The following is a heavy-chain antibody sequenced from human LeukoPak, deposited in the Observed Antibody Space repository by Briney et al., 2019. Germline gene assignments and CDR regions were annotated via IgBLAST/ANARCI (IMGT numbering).Heavy chain of an antibody. CDR3: ARPNRGYSYGNFYY. V-gene: IGHV3-21*01. CDR2: ISSSSSYI. D-gene: IGHD5-18*01. J-gene: IGHJ4*02. Sequence: GGSLRLSCAASGFTFSSYSMNWVRQAPGKGLEWVSSISSSSSYIYYADSVKGRFTISRDNAKNSLYLQMNSLRAEDTAVYYCARPNRGYSYGNFYYWGQGTLVTVSS. CDR1: GFTFSSYS.